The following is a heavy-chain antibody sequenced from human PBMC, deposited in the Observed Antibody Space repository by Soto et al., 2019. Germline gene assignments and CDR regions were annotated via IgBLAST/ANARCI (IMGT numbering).Heavy chain of an antibody. J-gene: IGHJ6*02. CDR3: AREYYYGSGSYLGMDV. CDR2: TYYRSKWYN. V-gene: IGHV6-1*01. CDR1: GDSVSSNSAA. Sequence: SQTLSLTCAISGDSVSSNSAAWNWIRQSPSRGHEWLGRTYYRSKWYNDYAVSVKSRITINPDTSKNQFSLQLNSVTPEDTAVYYCAREYYYGSGSYLGMDVWGQGTTVTVSS. D-gene: IGHD3-10*01.